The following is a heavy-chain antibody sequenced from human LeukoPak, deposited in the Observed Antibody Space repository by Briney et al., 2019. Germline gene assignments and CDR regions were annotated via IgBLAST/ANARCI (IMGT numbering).Heavy chain of an antibody. CDR3: ARDPSNSSGWYIYFDY. Sequence: ASVKVSCKASGYTFTWYGITWVRQAPGQGLEWMGWISAYNGDTKYAQKLQGRVTMTTDTSTRTAYMELRSLRSDDTAVYYCARDPSNSSGWYIYFDYWGQGTLVAVSS. D-gene: IGHD6-19*01. CDR1: GYTFTWYG. J-gene: IGHJ4*02. CDR2: ISAYNGDT. V-gene: IGHV1-18*01.